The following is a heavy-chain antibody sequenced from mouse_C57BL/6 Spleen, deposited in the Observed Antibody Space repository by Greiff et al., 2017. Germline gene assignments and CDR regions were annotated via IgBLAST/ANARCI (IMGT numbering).Heavy chain of an antibody. Sequence: QVQLQQPGTELVKPGASGYTFTSYWMHWVKQRPGQGLEWIGNINPSNGGTNYNEKFKSKATLTVDKSSSTAYMQRSSLTSEDSAVYYCARGNDYEGYWGQGTTLTVSS. CDR2: INPSNGGT. D-gene: IGHD2-4*01. J-gene: IGHJ2*01. CDR3: ARGNDYEGY. CDR1: GYTFTSYW. V-gene: IGHV1-53*01.